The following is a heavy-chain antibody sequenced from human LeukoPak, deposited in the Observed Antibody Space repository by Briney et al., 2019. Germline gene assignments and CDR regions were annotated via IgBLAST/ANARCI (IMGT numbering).Heavy chain of an antibody. D-gene: IGHD6-19*01. Sequence: GSSVKVSCKASGGTFSSYTISWVRQAPGQGLEWMGRIIPILGIANYAQKFQGRVTITTDESTSTAYMELSSLRSEDTAVYYCARSAVAGNGWFDPWGQGTLVTVSS. V-gene: IGHV1-69*02. CDR3: ARSAVAGNGWFDP. CDR2: IIPILGIA. CDR1: GGTFSSYT. J-gene: IGHJ5*02.